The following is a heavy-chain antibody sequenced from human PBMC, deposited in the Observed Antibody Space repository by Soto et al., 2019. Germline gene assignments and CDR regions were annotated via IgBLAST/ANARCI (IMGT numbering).Heavy chain of an antibody. CDR1: GYTFTSYG. J-gene: IGHJ6*03. CDR3: ARLDDILTGYYYYYMDV. V-gene: IGHV1-18*01. CDR2: ISAYNGNT. D-gene: IGHD3-9*01. Sequence: ASVKVSCKASGYTFTSYGISWVRQAPGQGLEWMGWISAYNGNTNYAQKLQGRVTMTTDTSTSTAYMELRSLRSDDTAVYYCARLDDILTGYYYYYMDVLGKGTTVTVSS.